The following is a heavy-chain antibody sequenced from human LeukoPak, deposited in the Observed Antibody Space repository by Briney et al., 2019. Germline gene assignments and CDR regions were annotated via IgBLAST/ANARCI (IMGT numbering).Heavy chain of an antibody. CDR3: ARGHGSGSYWGGPPDY. D-gene: IGHD3-10*01. J-gene: IGHJ4*02. CDR1: GGTFSSYA. CDR2: IIPILGIA. Sequence: SVKVSCKASGGTFSSYAISWVRQAPGQGLEWMGRIIPILGIANYAQKFRGRVTITADKSTSTAYMELSSLRSEDTAVYYCARGHGSGSYWGGPPDYWGQGTLVTVSS. V-gene: IGHV1-69*04.